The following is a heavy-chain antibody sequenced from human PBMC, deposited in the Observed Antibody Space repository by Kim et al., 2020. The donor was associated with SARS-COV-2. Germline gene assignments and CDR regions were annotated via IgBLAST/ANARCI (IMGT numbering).Heavy chain of an antibody. Sequence: SQTLSLTCAISGDTVSNNTATWNWIRQSPSRGLEWLGSTYYRSKWYSDYAVSVKSRITINPDTSETQFSLQLNSVTPEDTAVYYCARNGVMVRSAMDVWGQGTTVTVSS. J-gene: IGHJ6*02. D-gene: IGHD3-22*01. V-gene: IGHV6-1*01. CDR2: TYYRSKWYS. CDR3: ARNGVMVRSAMDV. CDR1: GDTVSNNTAT.